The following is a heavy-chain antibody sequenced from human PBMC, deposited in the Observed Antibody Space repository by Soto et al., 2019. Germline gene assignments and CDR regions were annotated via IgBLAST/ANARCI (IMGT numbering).Heavy chain of an antibody. D-gene: IGHD2-2*01. CDR3: ARDLGCSSTSCRYYYYGMDV. CDR2: INAGNGNT. V-gene: IGHV1-3*01. J-gene: IGHJ6*02. Sequence: ASVKVSCKASGYTFTSYAMHWVRQAPGQRLEWMGWINAGNGNTKYSQKFQGRVTITRDTSASTAYMELSSLRSEDTAVYYCARDLGCSSTSCRYYYYGMDVWGQGTTVTVSS. CDR1: GYTFTSYA.